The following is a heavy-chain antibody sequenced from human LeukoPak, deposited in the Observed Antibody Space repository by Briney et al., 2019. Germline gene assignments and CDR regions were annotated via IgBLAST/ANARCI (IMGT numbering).Heavy chain of an antibody. V-gene: IGHV3-7*05. J-gene: IGHJ2*01. CDR1: GFTFSTYW. Sequence: GGSLRLSCAASGFTFSTYWMSWVRQAPGKGLEWVANIKQDGSEKYYVDSVKGRFTISRDNAKNSLYLQMSSLKASDTAMYYCARRGTNEYFDLWGRGTLVTVSS. CDR2: IKQDGSEK. D-gene: IGHD1-1*01. CDR3: ARRGTNEYFDL.